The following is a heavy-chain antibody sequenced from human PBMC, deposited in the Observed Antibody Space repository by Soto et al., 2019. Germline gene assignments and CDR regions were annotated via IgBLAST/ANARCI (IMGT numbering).Heavy chain of an antibody. CDR2: TGGGGVST. CDR1: GFTFRSYA. Sequence: EVQLLESGGGLVEPGGFLRLSCAASGFTFRSYAMTWVRQAPGKGLEWVSYTGGGGVSTYYADSVKGRFTSSRDDSKNTLYLQMNSLRAEDTALYYCAKIVGGGSHHDAFDIWGQGTMVTVSS. D-gene: IGHD2-15*01. V-gene: IGHV3-23*01. CDR3: AKIVGGGSHHDAFDI. J-gene: IGHJ3*02.